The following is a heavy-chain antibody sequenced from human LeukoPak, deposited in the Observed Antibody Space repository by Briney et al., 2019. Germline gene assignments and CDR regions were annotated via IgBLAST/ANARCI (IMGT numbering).Heavy chain of an antibody. CDR1: GYSISSGDY. J-gene: IGHJ4*02. V-gene: IGHV4-38-2*02. D-gene: IGHD7-27*01. CDR2: IYHTGIT. Sequence: SETLSLTCSVSGYSISSGDYWAWIRQPPGMGLQWIGIIYHTGITHYTPSLKSRVTISVDTSKNQFSLKLSSVTAADTAVYYCAKTAKTGDGSDWGQGTLVTVSS. CDR3: AKTAKTGDGSD.